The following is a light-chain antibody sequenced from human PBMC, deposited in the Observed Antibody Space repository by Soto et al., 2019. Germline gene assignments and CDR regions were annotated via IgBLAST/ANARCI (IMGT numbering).Light chain of an antibody. CDR2: DTS. V-gene: IGKV3-15*01. Sequence: DIVGTQSPATLSASPGEGVTLSCRASQFVSSRLAWYQRRPGKVPRLLIYDTSTRAPGISARFSGSGSGTEVTLTISSLQSEDFAIYYCQDYIHGPPEMFGPGTTVDIK. CDR3: QDYIHGPPEM. J-gene: IGKJ1*01. CDR1: QFVSSR.